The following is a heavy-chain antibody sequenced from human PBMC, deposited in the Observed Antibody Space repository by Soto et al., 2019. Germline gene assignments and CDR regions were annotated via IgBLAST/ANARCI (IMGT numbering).Heavy chain of an antibody. CDR3: ASGRGRYFYYGMDV. D-gene: IGHD1-26*01. CDR2: ISGSGDRT. J-gene: IGHJ6*02. CDR1: GFTFSSYA. Sequence: EVQLLESGGGLVQPGGSLRLSCAASGFTFSSYAITWVRQAPGKGLEWVSVISGSGDRTYYADSVKGRFTISRDNSKNTLYLPMNSLRAEDTAVYYCASGRGRYFYYGMDVWGQGTTVTVSS. V-gene: IGHV3-23*01.